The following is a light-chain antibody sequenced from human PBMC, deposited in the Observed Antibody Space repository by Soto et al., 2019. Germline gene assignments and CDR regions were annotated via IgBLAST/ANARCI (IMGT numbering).Light chain of an antibody. CDR2: KAS. CDR3: QQYNDNWT. Sequence: DIQMTQSPSTLSASVGDRVIITCRASQSISSWLAWYQQKPGTAPKLLIYKASTLQSGVPSRFSGSGSGTKFTLTISSLQPDDSATYYCQQYNDNWTFGQGTKVDIK. V-gene: IGKV1-5*03. CDR1: QSISSW. J-gene: IGKJ1*01.